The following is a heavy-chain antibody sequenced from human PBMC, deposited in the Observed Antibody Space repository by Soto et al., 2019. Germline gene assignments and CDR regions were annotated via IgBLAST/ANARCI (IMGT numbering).Heavy chain of an antibody. Sequence: EVQLVESGGGLVQPGGSLRLSCAASGFTFSSYAMHWVRQAPGKGLEYVSAISSNGGSTYYANSVKGRFTISRDNSKNTLYHQMGSLRAEDMAVYYWARGGGSYFFDYWGQGTLVTVSS. J-gene: IGHJ4*02. CDR3: ARGGGSYFFDY. CDR1: GFTFSSYA. CDR2: ISSNGGST. V-gene: IGHV3-64*01. D-gene: IGHD1-26*01.